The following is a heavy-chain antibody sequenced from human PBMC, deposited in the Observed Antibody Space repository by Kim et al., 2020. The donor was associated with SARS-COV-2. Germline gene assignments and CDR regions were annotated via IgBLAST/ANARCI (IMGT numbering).Heavy chain of an antibody. D-gene: IGHD6-13*01. CDR3: AAQFGAACTLGWFDP. J-gene: IGHJ5*02. CDR2: MYYGGNT. CDR1: GGSMTSGTYN. V-gene: IGHV4-39*01. Sequence: SETLSLICTVSGGSMTSGTYNWGWVRQPPGKGLEWAGSMYYGGNTHYNPTLKSRLTISADTSKNQLSLKLTSVTAADTAVYYCAAQFGAACTLGWFDPWG.